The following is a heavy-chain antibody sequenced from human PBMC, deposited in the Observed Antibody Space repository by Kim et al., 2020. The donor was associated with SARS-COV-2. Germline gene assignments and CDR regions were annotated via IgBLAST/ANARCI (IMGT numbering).Heavy chain of an antibody. CDR2: INSDGSGT. CDR3: ARGAHSNYGLGPRNC. V-gene: IGHV3-74*01. J-gene: IGHJ4*02. Sequence: GGSLRLSCAASGFTFSSYWMHWVRQAPGKGLVWVSRINSDGSGTIYADSVKGRFTISRDNAKNTLYLQMNSLRAEDTAVYYCARGAHSNYGLGPRNCWGQGTLVTVSS. CDR1: GFTFSSYW. D-gene: IGHD4-4*01.